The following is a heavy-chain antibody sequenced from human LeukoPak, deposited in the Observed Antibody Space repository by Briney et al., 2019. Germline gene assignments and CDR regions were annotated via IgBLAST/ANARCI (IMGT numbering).Heavy chain of an antibody. J-gene: IGHJ4*02. V-gene: IGHV4-59*01. CDR3: ARDRLDVFDY. CDR2: IYYSGST. Sequence: ASETLSLTCTVSGGSISSYYWSWIRQPPGKGLEWIGYIYYSGSTNYNPSLKSRVTISVDTSKNQFSLKLSSVTAADTAVYYCARDRLDVFDYWGQGTLVTVSS. D-gene: IGHD3/OR15-3a*01. CDR1: GGSISSYY.